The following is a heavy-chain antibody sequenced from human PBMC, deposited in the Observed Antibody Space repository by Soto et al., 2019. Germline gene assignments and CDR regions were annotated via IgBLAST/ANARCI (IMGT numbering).Heavy chain of an antibody. J-gene: IGHJ6*03. Sequence: SVKVSCKASGYTFTSYGISWVRQAPGQGLEWMGWISAYNGNTNYAQKLQGRVTMTTDTSTSTAYMELRSLRSDDTAVYYCARDPVVTAIDYYYYYYMDVWGKGTTVTVSS. CDR3: ARDPVVTAIDYYYYYYMDV. D-gene: IGHD2-21*02. CDR2: ISAYNGNT. V-gene: IGHV1-18*01. CDR1: GYTFTSYG.